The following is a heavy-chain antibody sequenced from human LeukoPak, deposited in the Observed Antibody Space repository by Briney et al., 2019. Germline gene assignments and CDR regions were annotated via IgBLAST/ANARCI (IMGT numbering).Heavy chain of an antibody. CDR3: ARNAADSVVVVVAAIADY. Sequence: CASVKVSCKPSGYTFTDYYIHWVPQAPGQGLEWMGWNKTNSDGTNYTQKIQGRVTMTSDTSISTAYMELSSLRSDDTAVYYCARNAADSVVVVVAAIADYRGQGTLVTVSS. D-gene: IGHD2-2*01. CDR2: NKTNSDGT. V-gene: IGHV1-2*02. CDR1: GYTFTDYY. J-gene: IGHJ4*02.